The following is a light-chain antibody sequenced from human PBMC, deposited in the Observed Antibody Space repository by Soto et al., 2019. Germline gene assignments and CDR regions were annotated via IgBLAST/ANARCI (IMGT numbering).Light chain of an antibody. J-gene: IGLJ1*01. CDR1: SSNIGAGYD. CDR3: QSYDTNLIGV. CDR2: ANN. Sequence: QSVLTQPPSVSGAPGQRVTIYCTGSSSNIGAGYDVHWYQQFPGTAPKLLIYANNNRPSGVTDRFSASKSGTSASLAITGCQADDEAYYYCQSYDTNLIGVFGTGTKLTVL. V-gene: IGLV1-40*01.